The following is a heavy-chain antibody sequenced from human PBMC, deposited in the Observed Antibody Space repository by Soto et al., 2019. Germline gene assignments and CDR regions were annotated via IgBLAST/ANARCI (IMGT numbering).Heavy chain of an antibody. V-gene: IGHV1-69*13. CDR2: IIPIFGTA. J-gene: IGHJ6*02. CDR1: GGTFSSYA. D-gene: IGHD3-10*01. Sequence: GASVKVSCKASGGTFSSYAISWVRQAPGQGLEWMGGIIPIFGTANYAQKFQGRVTITADESTSTAYMELSSLRSEDTAVYYCARGSKLDFYYYYYGMDVWGQGTTVTAP. CDR3: ARGSKLDFYYYYYGMDV.